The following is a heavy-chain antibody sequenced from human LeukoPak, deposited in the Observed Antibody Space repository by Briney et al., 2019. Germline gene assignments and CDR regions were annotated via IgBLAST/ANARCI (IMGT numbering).Heavy chain of an antibody. CDR3: ARGGTRYCSGGSCSNWFDP. CDR2: IIPILGIA. D-gene: IGHD2-15*01. Sequence: SVKVSCKASGGTFSSYAISWVRQAPGQGLEWMGRIIPILGIANYAQKFQGRVTITADKSASTAYMELSSLRSEDTAVYYCARGGTRYCSGGSCSNWFDPWGQGTLVTVSS. J-gene: IGHJ5*02. V-gene: IGHV1-69*04. CDR1: GGTFSSYA.